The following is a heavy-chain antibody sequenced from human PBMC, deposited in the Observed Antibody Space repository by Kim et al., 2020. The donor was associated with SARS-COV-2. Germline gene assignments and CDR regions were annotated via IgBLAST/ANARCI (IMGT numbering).Heavy chain of an antibody. V-gene: IGHV1-8*01. D-gene: IGHD3-10*01. CDR1: GYTFTSYD. Sequence: ASVKVSCKASGYTFTSYDINWVRQATGQGLEWMGWMNPNSGNTGYAQKFQGRVTMTRNTSISTAYMELRSLRSEDTAVYYFASAGGKTRFGELLRKYYFDHWGQGTLVTVSS. CDR2: MNPNSGNT. CDR3: ASAGGKTRFGELLRKYYFDH. J-gene: IGHJ4*02.